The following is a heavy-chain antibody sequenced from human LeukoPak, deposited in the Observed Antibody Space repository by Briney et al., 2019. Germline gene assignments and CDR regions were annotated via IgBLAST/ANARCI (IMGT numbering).Heavy chain of an antibody. CDR1: GYTFTDYA. CDR3: ARELWPFYFDY. D-gene: IGHD3-10*01. Sequence: ASVTVSCKASGYTFTDYAMHWVRQAPGQRLEGMGWINAGNGNTKYSQKFQGRVTITRDTSASTAYMELSSLKTEDTAVYYCARELWPFYFDYWGQGTLVTVSS. V-gene: IGHV1-3*01. J-gene: IGHJ4*02. CDR2: INAGNGNT.